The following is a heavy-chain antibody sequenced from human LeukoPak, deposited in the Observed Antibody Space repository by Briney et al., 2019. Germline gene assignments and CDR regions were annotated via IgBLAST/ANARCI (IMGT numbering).Heavy chain of an antibody. CDR1: GGSFSGYY. CDR2: INHSGST. Sequence: PSETLSLTCAVSGGSFSGYYWSWIRQPPGKGLEWIGEINHSGSTNYNPSLKSRVTISVDTSKNQFSLKLSSVTAADTAVYYCAGDRDIVVVPAAETSGDYWGQGTLVTVSS. D-gene: IGHD2-2*01. J-gene: IGHJ4*02. CDR3: AGDRDIVVVPAAETSGDY. V-gene: IGHV4-34*01.